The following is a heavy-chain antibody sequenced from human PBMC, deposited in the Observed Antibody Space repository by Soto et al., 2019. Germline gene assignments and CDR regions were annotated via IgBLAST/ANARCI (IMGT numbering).Heavy chain of an antibody. D-gene: IGHD1-26*01. Sequence: ASVKVSCKASGYTFTSYAMHWVRQAPGQRLEWMGWINAGNGNTKYSQKFQGRVTITRDTSASTAYMELSSLRSEDTAVYYCARGRPRSYQVIQWFDPWGQGTLVTVSS. CDR1: GYTFTSYA. CDR3: ARGRPRSYQVIQWFDP. CDR2: INAGNGNT. J-gene: IGHJ5*02. V-gene: IGHV1-3*01.